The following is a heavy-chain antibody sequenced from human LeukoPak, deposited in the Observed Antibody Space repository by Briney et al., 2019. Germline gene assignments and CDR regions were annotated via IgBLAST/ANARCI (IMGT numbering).Heavy chain of an antibody. Sequence: PGGSLRLSCEGSGFTFDSYAMSWVRQSPGKGLEWVSAVTGTGGNTYHADSVKDRFTISRDNSKNTVYLQVNSLRAEDTAIYYCAKVHGSGSYRFDFWGQGTLVTVSS. CDR2: VTGTGGNT. CDR3: AKVHGSGSYRFDF. J-gene: IGHJ4*02. D-gene: IGHD3-10*01. CDR1: GFTFDSYA. V-gene: IGHV3-23*01.